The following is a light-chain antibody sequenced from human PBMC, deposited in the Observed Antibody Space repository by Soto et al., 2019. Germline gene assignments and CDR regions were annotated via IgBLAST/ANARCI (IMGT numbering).Light chain of an antibody. V-gene: IGKV2-30*01. CDR2: RVS. CDR3: MQGSHWPLT. Sequence: DVVMTQSPLSLPVTLGQPASISCRSSQSLVYSDGNTYLNWFQQRPGQAPRRLIYRVSNRDSGVPDRFSGRGSGTDFTLKISRVAAEDVGIYYCMQGSHWPLTFGGGNRVEIK. J-gene: IGKJ4*01. CDR1: QSLVYSDGNTY.